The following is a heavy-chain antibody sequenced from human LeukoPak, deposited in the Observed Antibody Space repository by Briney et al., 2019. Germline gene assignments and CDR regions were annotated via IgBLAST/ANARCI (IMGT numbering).Heavy chain of an antibody. Sequence: EGSLRLSCAASGFTFSSYEMNWVRQAPGKGLEWVSYISSSGRTTYYADSVKGRFTISRDNAKNSLYLQMNSLRAEDTAVYYCARDDRRGAVAGTSYFQHWGQGTLVTVSS. CDR2: ISSSGRTT. D-gene: IGHD6-19*01. CDR1: GFTFSSYE. J-gene: IGHJ1*01. CDR3: ARDDRRGAVAGTSYFQH. V-gene: IGHV3-48*03.